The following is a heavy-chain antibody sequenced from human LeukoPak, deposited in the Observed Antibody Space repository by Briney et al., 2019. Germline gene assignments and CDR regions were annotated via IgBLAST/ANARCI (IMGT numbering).Heavy chain of an antibody. J-gene: IGHJ4*02. CDR3: ARDPGGGTLDY. CDR1: GFTFSSYW. Sequence: GRSLRLSCAASGFTFSSYWMHWVRQAPGKGLVWVSRIHSDGRSTDYADSVKGRFTISRDNAKNTLNLQMNSLRAEDTAVYYCARDPGGGTLDYWGQGALVTV. CDR2: IHSDGRST. V-gene: IGHV3-74*01. D-gene: IGHD3-16*01.